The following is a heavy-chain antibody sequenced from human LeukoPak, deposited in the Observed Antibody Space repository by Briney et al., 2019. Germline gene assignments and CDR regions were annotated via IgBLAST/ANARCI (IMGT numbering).Heavy chain of an antibody. CDR1: GFRFSSYN. CDR2: ISSGSGYM. V-gene: IGHV3-21*04. D-gene: IGHD3-10*01. J-gene: IGHJ2*01. Sequence: GGSLRLSCAVSGFRFSSYNMNWVRQAPGKGLEWVSAISSGSGYMYYADSVKGRFTISRDNSKNTLYLQMNSLRAEDTAVYYCAKDGKWVRGVIIPYWYFDLWGRGTLVTVSS. CDR3: AKDGKWVRGVIIPYWYFDL.